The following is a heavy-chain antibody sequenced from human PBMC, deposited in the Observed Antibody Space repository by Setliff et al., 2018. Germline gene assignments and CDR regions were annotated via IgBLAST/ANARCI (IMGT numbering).Heavy chain of an antibody. Sequence: GSLRLSCAASGFTFTAYTMNWVRQAPGQGLEWVASIDTSSYWIYYADSVKGRFAISRDNAENSLYLQMNSLRAEDTAVYYCARSESCGSTHCSPYDYWGQGTLVTVSS. CDR3: ARSESCGSTHCSPYDY. J-gene: IGHJ4*02. CDR2: IDTSSYWI. V-gene: IGHV3-21*01. CDR1: GFTFTAYT. D-gene: IGHD2-2*01.